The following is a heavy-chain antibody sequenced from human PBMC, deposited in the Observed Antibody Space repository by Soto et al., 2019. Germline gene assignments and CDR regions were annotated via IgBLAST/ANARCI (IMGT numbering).Heavy chain of an antibody. CDR2: IYYSGST. Sequence: QVPLQESGPGLVKPSQTLSLTCTVSGGSISSGGYYWSWIRQHPGKGLECIGYIYYSGSTYYNPSLNRRVTITVDTSENQFSLTLSSVTAADTAVYYCARYGSGSYYPTTFDYWGQGTLVTVSS. D-gene: IGHD3-10*01. J-gene: IGHJ4*02. V-gene: IGHV4-31*03. CDR3: ARYGSGSYYPTTFDY. CDR1: GGSISSGGYY.